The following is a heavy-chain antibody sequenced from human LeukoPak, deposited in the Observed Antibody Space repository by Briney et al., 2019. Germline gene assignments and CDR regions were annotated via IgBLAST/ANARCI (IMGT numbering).Heavy chain of an antibody. CDR1: GYTCTRYS. J-gene: IGHJ4*02. CDR3: ARGYYYDSSGYYPVGDY. CDR2: INPSGGST. D-gene: IGHD3-22*01. V-gene: IGHV1-46*01. Sequence: ASVKVSCKASGYTCTRYSIYWVRQAPGQGLEWMGIINPSGGSTSYAQKFQGRVTMTRDTSTSTVYMELSSLRSEDTAVYYCARGYYYDSSGYYPVGDYWGQGTLVTVSS.